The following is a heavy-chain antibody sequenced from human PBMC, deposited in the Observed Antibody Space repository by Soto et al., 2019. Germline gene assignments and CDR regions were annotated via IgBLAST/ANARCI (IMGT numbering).Heavy chain of an antibody. J-gene: IGHJ6*02. CDR2: INHSGST. D-gene: IGHD6-13*01. Sequence: PSETLSLTCAVYGGSFSGYYWSWIRQPPGKGLEWIGEINHSGSTNYNPSLKSRVTISVDTSKNQFSLKLSSVTAADTAVYYCARGPDYSSSGSSGMDVWGQGTTVTVSS. CDR1: GGSFSGYY. CDR3: ARGPDYSSSGSSGMDV. V-gene: IGHV4-34*01.